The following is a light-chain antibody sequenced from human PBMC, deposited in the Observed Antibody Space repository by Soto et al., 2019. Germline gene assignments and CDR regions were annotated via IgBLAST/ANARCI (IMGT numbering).Light chain of an antibody. CDR3: QTWDAGTLV. CDR1: SGHTNYA. Sequence: QPVLTQSPSASASLGAPVKLTCTLNSGHTNYAIAWHQQRPEKGPRYLMRLNSDGSLIKGDGIPDRFSGSSSGDERYLTISSLQTEDEADYYCQTWDAGTLVFGGGTQLTVL. V-gene: IGLV4-69*01. CDR2: LNSDGSL. J-gene: IGLJ2*01.